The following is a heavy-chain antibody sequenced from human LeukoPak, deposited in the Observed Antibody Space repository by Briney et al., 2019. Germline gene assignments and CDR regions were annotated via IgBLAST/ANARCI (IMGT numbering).Heavy chain of an antibody. Sequence: PSETLSLTCNISGGAISSGYYWGWIRQPPGKGLQWIGSIYHSGSTNYNPSLDRRVTMSVDKSKSQFSLRPGSVTAADTAVYYCAKGVKCSSGSCDAFDPWGQGTPVTVSS. J-gene: IGHJ5*02. D-gene: IGHD2-2*01. CDR1: GGAISSGYY. CDR3: AKGVKCSSGSCDAFDP. CDR2: IYHSGST. V-gene: IGHV4-38-2*02.